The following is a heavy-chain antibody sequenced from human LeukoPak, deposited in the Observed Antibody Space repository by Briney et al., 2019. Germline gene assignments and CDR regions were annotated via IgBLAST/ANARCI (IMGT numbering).Heavy chain of an antibody. CDR1: GFTFTRYW. CDR2: IKEDGSEK. Sequence: GGSLRLSCAASGFTFTRYWMSWVRQAPGKGLEWVANIKEDGSEKYYVDSVKGRLTIYRDNAKNSLYLQMNSLRGEDAAVYYCARDWALAFDYWGQGALVTVSS. J-gene: IGHJ4*02. V-gene: IGHV3-7*05. CDR3: ARDWALAFDY. D-gene: IGHD3-16*01.